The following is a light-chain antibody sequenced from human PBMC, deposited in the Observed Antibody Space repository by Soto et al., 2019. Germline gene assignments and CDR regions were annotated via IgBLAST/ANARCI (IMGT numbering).Light chain of an antibody. V-gene: IGLV1-36*01. Sequence: QSVLTQPPSASEAPRQTVTISCSGSRSNIGNNAVNCYQQHPGKDPTHLIYYEDLVSPGVAARFSAATSGTSAALPISGLQSEDEDDYYCAGWDDSMNVVVFGGGTKLTVL. J-gene: IGLJ2*01. CDR1: RSNIGNNA. CDR3: AGWDDSMNVVV. CDR2: YED.